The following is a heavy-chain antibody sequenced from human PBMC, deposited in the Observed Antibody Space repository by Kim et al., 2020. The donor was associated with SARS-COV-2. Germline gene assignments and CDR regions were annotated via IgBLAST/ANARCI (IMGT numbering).Heavy chain of an antibody. J-gene: IGHJ3*02. D-gene: IGHD2-21*02. CDR3: ASGEAYCGGDCYYDAFDI. CDR1: GYTFTSYG. Sequence: ASVKVSCKASGYTFTSYGISWVRQAPGQGLEWMGWISAYNGNTNYAQKLQGRVTMTTDTSTSTAYMELRSLRSDDTAVYYCASGEAYCGGDCYYDAFDIWGQGTMVTVSS. CDR2: ISAYNGNT. V-gene: IGHV1-18*04.